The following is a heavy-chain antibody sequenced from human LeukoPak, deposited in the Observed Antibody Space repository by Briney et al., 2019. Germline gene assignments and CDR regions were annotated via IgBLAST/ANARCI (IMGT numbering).Heavy chain of an antibody. CDR2: ISSSGSTI. CDR1: GFTFSDYY. D-gene: IGHD6-19*01. CDR3: ARDNGQWLVQYYFDY. V-gene: IGHV3-11*01. Sequence: GGSLRLSCAASGFTFSDYYMSWIRQAPGKGLEWVSYISSSGSTIYYADSVKGRFTISRDNAKNSLYLQMNSLRAEDTAVYYCARDNGQWLVQYYFDYWGQGTLVTVSS. J-gene: IGHJ4*02.